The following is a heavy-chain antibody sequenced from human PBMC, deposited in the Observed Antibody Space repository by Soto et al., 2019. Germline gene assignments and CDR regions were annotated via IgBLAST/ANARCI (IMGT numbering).Heavy chain of an antibody. D-gene: IGHD5-18*01. Sequence: QVQLVQSGAEVKKPGSSVKVSCKASGGTFSSYAISWVRQAPGQGLEWMGGIIPIFGTANYAQKFQGRVTITADKSTSTAYMELSSLRSEDTAVYYCATCGYSYDMSSRGGGYWYFDLWGRGTLVTVSS. V-gene: IGHV1-69*06. CDR3: ATCGYSYDMSSRGGGYWYFDL. CDR2: IIPIFGTA. J-gene: IGHJ2*01. CDR1: GGTFSSYA.